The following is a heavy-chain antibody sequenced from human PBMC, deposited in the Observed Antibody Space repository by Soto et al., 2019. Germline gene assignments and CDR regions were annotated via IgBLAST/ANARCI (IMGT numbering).Heavy chain of an antibody. D-gene: IGHD1-1*01. Sequence: QVQLVESGGGVVQPGRSLRLSCAASGFTFSSYGMHWVRQAPGKGLEWVAVISYDGSNKYYADSVKGRFTISRDNSKNTLYLQMNSLRAEDTAVYYCANDRVLDYWGQGTLVTVSS. V-gene: IGHV3-30*18. J-gene: IGHJ4*02. CDR3: ANDRVLDY. CDR2: ISYDGSNK. CDR1: GFTFSSYG.